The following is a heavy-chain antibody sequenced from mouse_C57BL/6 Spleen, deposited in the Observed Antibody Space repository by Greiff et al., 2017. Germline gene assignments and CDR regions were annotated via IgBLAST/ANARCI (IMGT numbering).Heavy chain of an antibody. V-gene: IGHV1-62-2*01. CDR2: FYPGRGSI. CDR3: ARHEEGAYGSWFAY. Sequence: QVQLKQSGAELVKPGASVKLSCKASGYTFTEYTIHWVKQRSGQGLEWIGWFYPGRGSIKYNENFKDKATLTADKSSSKVYMGLSRLTSEDSAVYFCARHEEGAYGSWFAYWGQGTLVTVSA. CDR1: GYTFTEYT. D-gene: IGHD6-5*01. J-gene: IGHJ3*01.